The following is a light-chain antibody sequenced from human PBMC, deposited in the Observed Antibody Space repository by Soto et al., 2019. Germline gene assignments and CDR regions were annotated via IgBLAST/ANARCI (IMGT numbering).Light chain of an antibody. CDR3: CSYAGTYIPL. V-gene: IGLV2-11*01. J-gene: IGLJ2*01. Sequence: QSVLTQPPSASGSPGQSVTISCTGTSSDVGGYNFVSWYQHNPGKAPKLMIFDVSARPSGVPDRFSGSKSANTASLTISGLQTEDEADYYCCSYAGTYIPLFGGGTKLTVL. CDR1: SSDVGGYNF. CDR2: DVS.